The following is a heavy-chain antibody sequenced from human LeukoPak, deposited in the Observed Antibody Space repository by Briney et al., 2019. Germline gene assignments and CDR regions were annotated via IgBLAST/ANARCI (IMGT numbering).Heavy chain of an antibody. CDR3: ARERVVPAAMPFDY. V-gene: IGHV4-34*01. CDR1: NGSFRGYY. J-gene: IGHJ4*02. CDR2: INHSGIT. D-gene: IGHD2-2*01. Sequence: SETLSLTCAVYNGSFRGYYWSWIRQPPGKGLEWIGEINHSGITHYSPSLESRVTISVDTSKNQVSLKVRSVTAADTALYYCARERVVPAAMPFDYWGQGTLVTVSS.